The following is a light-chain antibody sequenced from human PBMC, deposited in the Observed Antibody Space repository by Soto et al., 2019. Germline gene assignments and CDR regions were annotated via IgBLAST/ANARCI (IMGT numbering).Light chain of an antibody. CDR2: GAS. Sequence: EIVMTQSPATLSVSPVEIATLSCMASQSISSNLAWYQQKPGQAPRLLIYGASTRATGIPARFSGSGSGTEFTLTISSLQSEDFAVYYCQQYKNWLTWTFGQGTKVDIK. CDR3: QQYKNWLTWT. CDR1: QSISSN. J-gene: IGKJ1*01. V-gene: IGKV3-15*01.